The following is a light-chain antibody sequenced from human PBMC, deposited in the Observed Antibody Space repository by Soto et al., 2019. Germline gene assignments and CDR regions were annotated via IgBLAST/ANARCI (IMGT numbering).Light chain of an antibody. CDR3: SLYTTDNTYV. CDR1: SSDFSTYNR. CDR2: EVN. V-gene: IGLV2-18*01. J-gene: IGLJ1*01. Sequence: QSSLTQPPSMSRSPGQSITISCAGTSSDFSTYNRVSWYQRPPGTGPKLIIYEVNNRPSGVPDRFSGSKSGNTASLTISRLQAEDDAEYYCSLYTTDNTYVFRTETKVTVL.